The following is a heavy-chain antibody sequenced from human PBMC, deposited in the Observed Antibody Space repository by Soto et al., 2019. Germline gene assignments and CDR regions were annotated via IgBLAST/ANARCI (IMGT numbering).Heavy chain of an antibody. Sequence: QLQLQESGPGLVKPSETLSLTCTVSGGSISSSGHYWGWVRQPPGKGLEWIGTIHYSGDAYYNPSLKSRVSISVDTSKSQFSLKLNSVTAADTALYYCSRHYCSDGSCYYYGMDVWGQGTTVTVSS. D-gene: IGHD2-15*01. J-gene: IGHJ6*02. CDR1: GGSISSSGHY. CDR3: SRHYCSDGSCYYYGMDV. CDR2: IHYSGDA. V-gene: IGHV4-39*01.